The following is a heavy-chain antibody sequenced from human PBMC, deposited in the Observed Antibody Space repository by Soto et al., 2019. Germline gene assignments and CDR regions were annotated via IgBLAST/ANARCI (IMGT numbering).Heavy chain of an antibody. V-gene: IGHV4-39*07. J-gene: IGHJ4*02. CDR1: GGSISSSSYY. CDR2: IYYSGST. Sequence: PSETLSLTCTVSGGSISSSSYYGGWIRQPPGKGLEWIGSIYYSGSTYYNPSLKSRVTISADTSKNQFSLRLSSVTAADTAVYYCAKGGYSGYLDYWVQGTLVTVSS. CDR3: AKGGYSGYLDY. D-gene: IGHD5-12*01.